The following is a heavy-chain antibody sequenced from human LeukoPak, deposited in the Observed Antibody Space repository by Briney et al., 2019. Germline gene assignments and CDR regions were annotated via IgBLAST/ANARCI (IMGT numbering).Heavy chain of an antibody. CDR3: ARGVLLVPAAARNWFDP. Sequence: PSETLSLTCTVSGGSISSGSYSWSWIRQPAGKGLEWIGRIYTSGSTKYNPSLNSRVTISIDTSKNQFSLKLSSVTAADTAVYYCARGVLLVPAAARNWFDPWGQGTLVTVSS. J-gene: IGHJ5*02. CDR2: IYTSGST. CDR1: GGSISSGSYS. D-gene: IGHD2-2*01. V-gene: IGHV4-61*02.